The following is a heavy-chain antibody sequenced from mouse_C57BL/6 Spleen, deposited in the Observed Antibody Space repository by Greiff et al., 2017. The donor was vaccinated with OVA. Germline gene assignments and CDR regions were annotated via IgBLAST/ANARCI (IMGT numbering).Heavy chain of an antibody. J-gene: IGHJ3*01. Sequence: VQVVESGPGLVAPSQSLSITCTVSGFSLTSYAISWVRQPPGKGLEWLGVIWTGGGTNYNSALKSRLSISKDNSKSQVFLKMNSLQTDDTARYYCARNEGDYGNYEFAYWGQGTLVTVSA. D-gene: IGHD2-1*01. CDR3: ARNEGDYGNYEFAY. CDR2: IWTGGGT. CDR1: GFSLTSYA. V-gene: IGHV2-9-1*01.